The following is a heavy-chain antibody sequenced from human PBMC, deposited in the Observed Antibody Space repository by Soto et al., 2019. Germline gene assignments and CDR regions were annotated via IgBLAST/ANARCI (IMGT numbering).Heavy chain of an antibody. V-gene: IGHV3-30*04. CDR3: ARDVGYSYVFDY. CDR2: ISYDGRNE. CDR1: GFTLSSYA. Sequence: QVQLVEAGGGVVQPGRSLRLSCAASGFTLSSYAMHWVRQAPGKGLEWVALISYDGRNEYYADSVKGRFTISRDNSKNMLYMPMNSLRCEDKAVDYCARDVGYSYVFDYWGQGTLVTVSS. J-gene: IGHJ4*02. D-gene: IGHD5-18*01.